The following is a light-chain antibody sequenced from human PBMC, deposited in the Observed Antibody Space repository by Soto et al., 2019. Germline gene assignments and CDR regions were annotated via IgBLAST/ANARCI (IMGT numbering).Light chain of an antibody. CDR2: ANI. J-gene: IGLJ2*01. V-gene: IGLV1-47*01. CDR1: DSNIGSNF. Sequence: QSALTQPPSASGTPGQKVTISCSGSDSNIGSNFVSWYQQVPGAAPKLLIYANIRRPSSVPDRFSASKSDSSASLAISGLLSEDEADYFCSSWDDSLTAVAFGGGTRLTVL. CDR3: SSWDDSLTAVA.